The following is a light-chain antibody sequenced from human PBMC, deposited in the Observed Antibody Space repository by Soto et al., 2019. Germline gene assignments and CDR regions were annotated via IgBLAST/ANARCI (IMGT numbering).Light chain of an antibody. V-gene: IGLV1-40*01. CDR2: GNS. Sequence: QSVLAQPPSVSGAPGQKDTISCTGSSSNIGAGYDLHWYQQLPGTAPKLLLYGNSNRPSGVPDRFSGSKSGTSASLAITGLQAEDEADYYCQSYDSSLSAYVFGNGTKVT. CDR1: SSNIGAGYD. CDR3: QSYDSSLSAYV. J-gene: IGLJ1*01.